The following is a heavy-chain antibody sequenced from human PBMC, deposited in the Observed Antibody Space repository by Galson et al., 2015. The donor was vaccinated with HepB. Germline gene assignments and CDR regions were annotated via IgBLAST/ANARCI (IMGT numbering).Heavy chain of an antibody. Sequence: SLRLSCAASGFTFSNAWMNWVRQAPGKGLEWVGRIKSKTDGGTTDYAAPVKGRFTISRDDSKNTLYLQMNSLKTDDTAVYYCTLLQDYYDSSGYYGYYYYYGMDVWGQGTTVTVSS. CDR2: IKSKTDGGTT. J-gene: IGHJ6*02. V-gene: IGHV3-15*07. CDR3: TLLQDYYDSSGYYGYYYYYGMDV. D-gene: IGHD3-22*01. CDR1: GFTFSNAW.